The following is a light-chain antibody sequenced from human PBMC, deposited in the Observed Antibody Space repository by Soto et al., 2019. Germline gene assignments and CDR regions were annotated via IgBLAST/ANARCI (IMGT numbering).Light chain of an antibody. CDR2: GAS. V-gene: IGKV3-15*01. Sequence: EIVMTQSPATLSVSPGERVTFSCRASQRIYSNLAWYQHTPGQAPRLLISGASTGATGLPSRFSGSGSGTDFTLTINSLQSEDVAVYYCQQYHNWPAFGQGTKVEIK. CDR1: QRIYSN. J-gene: IGKJ1*01. CDR3: QQYHNWPA.